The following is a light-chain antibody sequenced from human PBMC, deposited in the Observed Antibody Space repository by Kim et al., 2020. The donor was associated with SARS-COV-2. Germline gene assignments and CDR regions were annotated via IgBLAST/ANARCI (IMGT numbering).Light chain of an antibody. CDR1: QNILNY. CDR2: AAT. CDR3: QQSVTTPRT. Sequence: ASVGDRVTITGRASQNILNYLNWYQQQPGKAPKLLIYAATNLQSGVSSRFSGSGSETDFTLTISSLQPEDFATYYCQQSVTTPRTFGGGTKVDIK. J-gene: IGKJ4*01. V-gene: IGKV1-39*01.